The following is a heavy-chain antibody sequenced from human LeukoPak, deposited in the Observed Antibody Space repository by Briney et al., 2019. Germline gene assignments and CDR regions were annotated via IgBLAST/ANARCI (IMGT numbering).Heavy chain of an antibody. CDR3: AKDYY. CDR2: IRADGITT. V-gene: IGHV3-43*02. Sequence: GGSLRLSCAAWGFTFHDYAMHWVRQAPGKGLEWVSLIRADGITTYYADSVKGRFTISRDSSKNSLYLQMNSLRTEDSALYYCAKDYYWGQGTLVTVSS. CDR1: GFTFHDYA. J-gene: IGHJ4*02.